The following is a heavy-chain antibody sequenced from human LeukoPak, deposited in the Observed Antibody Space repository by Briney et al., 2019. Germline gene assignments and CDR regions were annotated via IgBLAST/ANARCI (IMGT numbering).Heavy chain of an antibody. J-gene: IGHJ6*03. D-gene: IGHD3-3*01. CDR1: GFTMRTYG. CDR2: TPSGGDNT. Sequence: GGSLRLSCVASGFTMRTYGMSWVRQAPGKGLEWVSGTPSGGDNTYYADSVKGRFTISRDNYENTLCLQINSLRVEDTAIYYCAKDSEYYDFWSRYNHYSYHYMDVWGKGTTVTVSS. CDR3: AKDSEYYDFWSRYNHYSYHYMDV. V-gene: IGHV3-23*01.